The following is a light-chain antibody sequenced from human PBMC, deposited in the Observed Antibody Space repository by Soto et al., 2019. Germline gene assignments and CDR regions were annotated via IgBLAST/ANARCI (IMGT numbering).Light chain of an antibody. J-gene: IGKJ1*01. CDR3: QRYNDSPRV. Sequence: EIVMTQSPATLSLSPGERATLSCRASQSVSSNLAWYQQKPGQAPRLLIYGASTRATGIPARFSGSGSGTDFTLTISRLEAEDFAVYYCQRYNDSPRVFGQGTKVDIK. V-gene: IGKV3-15*01. CDR2: GAS. CDR1: QSVSSN.